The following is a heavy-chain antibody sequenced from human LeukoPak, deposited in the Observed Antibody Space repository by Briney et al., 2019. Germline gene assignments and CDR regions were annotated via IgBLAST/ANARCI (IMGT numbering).Heavy chain of an antibody. V-gene: IGHV4-38-2*01. Sequence: SETLSLTCAVSGYSISSGYYWGWIRQPPGKGLEWVGSIYHSGSTYYNPSLKIRVTISVDTSKNQFSLKLSSVTAADTAVYYCARLVATRFDYWGQGTLVAVSS. CDR1: GYSISSGYY. J-gene: IGHJ4*02. D-gene: IGHD5-12*01. CDR2: IYHSGST. CDR3: ARLVATRFDY.